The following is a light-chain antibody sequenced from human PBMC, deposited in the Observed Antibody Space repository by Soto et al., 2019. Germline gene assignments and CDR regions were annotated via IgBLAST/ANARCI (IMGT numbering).Light chain of an antibody. CDR1: QSVSNNY. J-gene: IGKJ1*01. CDR2: GAS. CDR3: QQYGSSGT. Sequence: EIVLSQSPGTLSLSPGERATLSCRASQSVSNNYLAWYQQKPGQAPRLLIYGASNSATGIPARFSGSGSGTDFTLTISRLAPEDFAVYYCQQYGSSGTFGQGTKVEIK. V-gene: IGKV3-20*01.